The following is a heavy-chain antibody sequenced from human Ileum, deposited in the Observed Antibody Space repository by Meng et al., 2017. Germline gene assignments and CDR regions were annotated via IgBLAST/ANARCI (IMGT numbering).Heavy chain of an antibody. J-gene: IGHJ5*02. D-gene: IGHD2-2*01. Sequence: EQGVGGGERGRKPGSSEKVSCKDSGGNVSSYAISWVRQDPGQGLEWMGGIIPIFGTANYSQQFPGSVTIPADTSPLTASMELLSLLSAATAVYSCSIPDCLRTRCSSCSWGQGPLVTVSS. CDR3: SIPDCLRTRCSSCS. CDR1: GGNVSSYA. CDR2: IIPIFGTA. V-gene: IGHV1-69*06.